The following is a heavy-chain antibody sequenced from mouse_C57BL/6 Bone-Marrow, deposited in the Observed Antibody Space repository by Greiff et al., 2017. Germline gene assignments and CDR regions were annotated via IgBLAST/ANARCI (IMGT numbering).Heavy chain of an antibody. V-gene: IGHV5-4*03. D-gene: IGHD2-4*01. Sequence: EVKLMESGGGLVKPGGSLKLSCAASGFTFSSYAMSRVRQTPEKRLEWVATISDGGSYTYYPDNVKGRFTISRDNAKNNLYLQMSHLKSEDTAMYYCARGGSTMNDYWGQGTTLTVSS. CDR1: GFTFSSYA. J-gene: IGHJ2*01. CDR2: ISDGGSYT. CDR3: ARGGSTMNDY.